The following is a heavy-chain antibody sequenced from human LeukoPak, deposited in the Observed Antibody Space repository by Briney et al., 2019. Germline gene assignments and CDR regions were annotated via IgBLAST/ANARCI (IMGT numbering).Heavy chain of an antibody. CDR2: IWYDGSTE. V-gene: IGHV3-33*06. Sequence: PGRSLRLSCAASGFTFSNYGMHWVRQAPGKGLEWVAVIWYDGSTEHYADSVRGRFTISRDNSKNTLYLQMTSLRADDTAVYYCAKDVSGPYGSLFDPWGQGTLVIVSS. CDR1: GFTFSNYG. J-gene: IGHJ5*02. CDR3: AKDVSGPYGSLFDP. D-gene: IGHD6-19*01.